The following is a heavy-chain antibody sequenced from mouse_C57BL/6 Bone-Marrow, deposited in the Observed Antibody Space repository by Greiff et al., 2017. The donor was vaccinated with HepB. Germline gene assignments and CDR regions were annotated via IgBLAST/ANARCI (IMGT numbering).Heavy chain of an antibody. V-gene: IGHV1-69*01. CDR3: AYGVTTVAYYYAMDY. CDR2: IDPSDSYT. D-gene: IGHD1-1*01. J-gene: IGHJ4*01. CDR1: GYTFTSYW. Sequence: QVQLQQPGAELVMPGASVKLSCKASGYTFTSYWMHWVKQRPGQGLEWIGEIDPSDSYTNYNQKFKGKSTLTVDKSSSTAYMQLSSLTSEDSAVYYCAYGVTTVAYYYAMDYWGQGTSVTVSS.